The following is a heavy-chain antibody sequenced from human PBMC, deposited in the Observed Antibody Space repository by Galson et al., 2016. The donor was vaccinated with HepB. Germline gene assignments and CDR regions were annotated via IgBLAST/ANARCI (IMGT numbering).Heavy chain of an antibody. V-gene: IGHV4-39*01. Sequence: ETLSLTCTVSGGSVSSNTYYWGWIRQPPGKGLEWIGTIYCTGSTYYNPSLKSRVTISVDTSKNQFSLRLSSVTAADTAVYYCARQDTYSNSNAFFSDYWGQGTLVTVSS. CDR3: ARQDTYSNSNAFFSDY. D-gene: IGHD2/OR15-2a*01. CDR1: GGSVSSNTYY. J-gene: IGHJ4*02. CDR2: IYCTGST.